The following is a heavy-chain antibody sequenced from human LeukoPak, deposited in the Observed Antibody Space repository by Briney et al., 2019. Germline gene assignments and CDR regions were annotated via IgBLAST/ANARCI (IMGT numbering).Heavy chain of an antibody. Sequence: PSETLSLTCTVSGGSISSGSYYWSWIRQPAGKGLEWIGRIYTSGSTNYNPSLKSRVTISVDTSKNQFSLKLSSVTAADTAVYYCANSDVPSYSSGPAWYWGQGTLVTVSS. D-gene: IGHD6-19*01. J-gene: IGHJ4*02. CDR2: IYTSGST. CDR3: ANSDVPSYSSGPAWY. CDR1: GGSISSGSYY. V-gene: IGHV4-61*02.